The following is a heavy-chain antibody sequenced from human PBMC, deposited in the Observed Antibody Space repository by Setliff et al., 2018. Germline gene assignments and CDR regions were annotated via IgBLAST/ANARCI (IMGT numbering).Heavy chain of an antibody. CDR2: IYYSGST. D-gene: IGHD6-13*01. CDR1: GGSISSSSYY. CDR3: ARVSMYSSSWYYYYYGMDV. V-gene: IGHV4-39*07. J-gene: IGHJ6*02. Sequence: PSETLSLTCTASGGSISSSSYYWGWIRQPPGKGLEWIGSIYYSGSTYYNPSLKSRVTISVDTSKNQFSLKLSSVTAADTAVYYCARVSMYSSSWYYYYYGMDVWGQGTTVTVSS.